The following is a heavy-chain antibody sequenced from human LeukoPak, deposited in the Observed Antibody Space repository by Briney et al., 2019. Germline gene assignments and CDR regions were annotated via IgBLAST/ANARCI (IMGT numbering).Heavy chain of an antibody. Sequence: GGSLRLSCAASGFTLSSYSMNWVRQAPGKGLEWVSYISSSSSTIYYADSVKGRFTISRDNAKNSLYLQMNNLRAEDTAVYFCAKRGVVIRGLLVIGYHQEAYHYDFWGQGVLVTVSS. CDR1: GFTLSSYS. D-gene: IGHD3-10*01. J-gene: IGHJ4*02. V-gene: IGHV3-48*04. CDR3: AKRGVVIRGLLVIGYHQEAYHYDF. CDR2: ISSSSSTI.